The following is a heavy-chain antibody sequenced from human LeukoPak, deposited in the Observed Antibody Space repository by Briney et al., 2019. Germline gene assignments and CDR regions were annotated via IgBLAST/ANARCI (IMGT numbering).Heavy chain of an antibody. CDR3: ARQGNIVLWFGELGNYFDY. Sequence: PSETLSLTCTVSGASISSSSYYWGWIRQPPGKGLEWIGSIYYSGSTYYNPSLKSRVTISVDTSKNQFSLKLSSVTAADTAVYYCARQGNIVLWFGELGNYFDYWGQGTLVTVSS. V-gene: IGHV4-39*01. D-gene: IGHD3-10*01. J-gene: IGHJ4*02. CDR1: GASISSSSYY. CDR2: IYYSGST.